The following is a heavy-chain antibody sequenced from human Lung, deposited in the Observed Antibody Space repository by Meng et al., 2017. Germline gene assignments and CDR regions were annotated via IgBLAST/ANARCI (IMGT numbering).Heavy chain of an antibody. Sequence: VESGGALVPPGGSLSLSCAASGFTFTDHWMHWVRQGPGKGLVWVSRINRDGTKPTYADSVKGRFTISRDNAKNTLYLQMNNLRAEDTAFYYCTNDRLNHWGQGALVTVSS. D-gene: IGHD1-1*01. CDR1: GFTFTDHW. CDR3: TNDRLNH. V-gene: IGHV3-74*01. J-gene: IGHJ1*01. CDR2: INRDGTKP.